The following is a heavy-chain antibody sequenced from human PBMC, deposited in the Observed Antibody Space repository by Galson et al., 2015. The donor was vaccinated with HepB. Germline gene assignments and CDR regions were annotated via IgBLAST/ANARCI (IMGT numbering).Heavy chain of an antibody. Sequence: SETLSLTCTVSGGSISSSSYYWGWIRQPPGKGLEWIGSIYYSGSTYYNPSLKSRVTMSVDTSKNQFSLKLSSVTAADTAVYYCAREFRFGESSGAFDIWGQGTMVTVSS. D-gene: IGHD3-10*01. CDR2: IYYSGST. V-gene: IGHV4-39*07. CDR3: AREFRFGESSGAFDI. J-gene: IGHJ3*02. CDR1: GGSISSSSYY.